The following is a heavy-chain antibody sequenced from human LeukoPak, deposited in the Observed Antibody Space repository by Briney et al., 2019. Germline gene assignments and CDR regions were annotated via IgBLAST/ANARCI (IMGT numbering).Heavy chain of an antibody. Sequence: PSETLSLTCTVSGDSISDYYLSWIRQPAGKGLEWIGRVSTGGSTNYNPSLKSRITISVDTSKSQFSLRLTSVPAADTAVYYCARGIFYGGRNQYIWFDLWGQGTLVTVSS. CDR1: GDSISDYY. J-gene: IGHJ5*02. V-gene: IGHV4-4*07. D-gene: IGHD4-23*01. CDR2: VSTGGST. CDR3: ARGIFYGGRNQYIWFDL.